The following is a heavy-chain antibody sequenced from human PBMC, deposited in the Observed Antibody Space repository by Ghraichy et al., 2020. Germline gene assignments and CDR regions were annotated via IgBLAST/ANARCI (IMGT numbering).Heavy chain of an antibody. CDR2: IYYSGSERT. V-gene: IGHV4-39*01. D-gene: IGHD1-26*01. CDR3: ARHSAEENGFDP. J-gene: IGHJ5*02. Sequence: SETLSLTCSVFGVSIISSNNRWDWVRQPPGKGPEWIGNIYYSGSERTYYNPSLKSRVTISADTSKNQFSLKVSSVTAADTAVYYCARHSAEENGFDPWGQGTQVTVSS. CDR1: GVSIISSNNR.